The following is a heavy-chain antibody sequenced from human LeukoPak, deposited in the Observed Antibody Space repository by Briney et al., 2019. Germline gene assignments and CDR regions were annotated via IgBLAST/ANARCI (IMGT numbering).Heavy chain of an antibody. D-gene: IGHD3-22*01. Sequence: PGRSLRLSCAASGFTFSSYGMHWVRQAPGKGLEWVSYISSSGYSIYYADSVKGRFTIARDNAKNSLYLQMNSLRAEDTAVYYCATVPFYYDSSHYQDYWGQGTLVTVSS. J-gene: IGHJ4*02. CDR2: ISSSGYSI. CDR1: GFTFSSYG. V-gene: IGHV3-48*04. CDR3: ATVPFYYDSSHYQDY.